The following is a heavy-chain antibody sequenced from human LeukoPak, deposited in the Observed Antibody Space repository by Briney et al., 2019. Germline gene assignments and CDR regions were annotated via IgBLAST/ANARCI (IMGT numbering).Heavy chain of an antibody. Sequence: SETLSLTCTVSGGSLSSYYWSWIRQPARKGLEWIGRIYTSGSTNYNPSLQSRVTMSVDTSKNQFSLKLSAVTAADTAVYYFARTYSGSPFDYWGQGTLVSVSS. CDR3: ARTYSGSPFDY. J-gene: IGHJ4*02. V-gene: IGHV4-4*07. CDR1: GGSLSSYY. CDR2: IYTSGST. D-gene: IGHD1-26*01.